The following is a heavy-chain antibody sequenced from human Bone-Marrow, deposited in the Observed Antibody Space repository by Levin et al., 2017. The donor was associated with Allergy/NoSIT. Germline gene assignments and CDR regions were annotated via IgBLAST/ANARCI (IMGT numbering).Heavy chain of an antibody. Sequence: PGGSLRLSCAASGFAVSDNYMSWVRQAPGRGPEWVSGISGSGTTTDYADSVKGRFTISRDNSKNTVYMEMNSLRVDDTALYYCARSKMRCSGGSCYSGFDSWGQGTQVTVSS. D-gene: IGHD2-15*01. CDR3: ARSKMRCSGGSCYSGFDS. CDR1: GFAVSDNY. J-gene: IGHJ4*02. CDR2: ISGSGTTT. V-gene: IGHV3-23*01.